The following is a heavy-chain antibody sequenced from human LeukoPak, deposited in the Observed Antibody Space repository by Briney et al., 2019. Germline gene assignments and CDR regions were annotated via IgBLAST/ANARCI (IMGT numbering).Heavy chain of an antibody. Sequence: SETLSLTCTVSGYSISSGYYWGWIRQPPGKGLEWIGSIYHSGSTYYNPSLKSRVTISVDTSKNQFSLKLSSVTAADTAVYYCARERGEETYYYDSSGYYYFDYWGQGTLVTVSS. CDR2: IYHSGST. CDR1: GYSISSGYY. CDR3: ARERGEETYYYDSSGYYYFDY. V-gene: IGHV4-38-2*02. D-gene: IGHD3-22*01. J-gene: IGHJ4*02.